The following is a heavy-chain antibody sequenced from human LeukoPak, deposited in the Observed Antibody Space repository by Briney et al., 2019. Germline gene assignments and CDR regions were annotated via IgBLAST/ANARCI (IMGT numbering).Heavy chain of an antibody. J-gene: IGHJ4*02. CDR3: VRQLGGSGSY. CDR2: IKQDGNEK. D-gene: IGHD3-10*01. CDR1: GFTFNSYW. V-gene: IGHV3-7*01. Sequence: GGSLRLSCAASGFTFNSYWMNWVRQAPGKGLEWVASIKQDGNEKSYVDSVKGRFTISRDNPKNSLYLQMSSLRAEDTAVYYCVRQLGGSGSYWGQGTLVTVSS.